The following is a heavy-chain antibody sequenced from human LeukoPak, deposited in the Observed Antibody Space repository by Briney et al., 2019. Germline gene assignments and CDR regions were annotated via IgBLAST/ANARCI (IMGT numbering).Heavy chain of an antibody. CDR2: IYYRGST. V-gene: IGHV4-39*07. J-gene: IGHJ4*02. CDR1: GGSISSSSYY. Sequence: SETLSLTCTVSGGSISSSSYYWGWIRQPPGKGLEWIGRIYYRGSTYYNPSLKSRFTISVDTSKNQFSLKLSSVTAAYTAVYYCARGGYDYVWGSYRFSNFDYWGQGTLVTVSS. D-gene: IGHD3-16*02. CDR3: ARGGYDYVWGSYRFSNFDY.